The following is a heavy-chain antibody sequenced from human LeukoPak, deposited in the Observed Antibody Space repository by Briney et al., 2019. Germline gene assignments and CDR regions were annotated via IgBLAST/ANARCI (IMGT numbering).Heavy chain of an antibody. V-gene: IGHV3-33*01. J-gene: IGHJ4*02. CDR2: IWYDGSTI. CDR1: GFTFSSYG. D-gene: IGHD3-16*02. Sequence: EAGGSLTLSCSASGFTFSSYGMHWVRQAPGKGREWVALIWYDGSTIHYADSVRGRFTISRDTSKNTLYLQMNSLRAEDTAVYNCARDFELSHWGEGSLVSASS. CDR3: ARDFELSH.